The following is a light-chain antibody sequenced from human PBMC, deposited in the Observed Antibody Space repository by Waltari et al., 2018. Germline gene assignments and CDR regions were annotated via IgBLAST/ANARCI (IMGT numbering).Light chain of an antibody. CDR1: QSVRIY. Sequence: SCRASQSVRIYLAWYQQKPGQAPRLLIYPASTRATGIPDRFSASGSGTDFSLTISRLEPEDFAMYYCQQYVESPATFGQGTKVEIK. CDR3: QQYVESPAT. CDR2: PAS. J-gene: IGKJ1*01. V-gene: IGKV3-20*01.